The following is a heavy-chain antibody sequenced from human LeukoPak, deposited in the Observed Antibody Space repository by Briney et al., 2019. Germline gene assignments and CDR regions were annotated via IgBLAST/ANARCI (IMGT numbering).Heavy chain of an antibody. Sequence: GGSLRLSCAASGFAFSSSAMHWVRQPPGKGLEWVAVISYDGKHKYFADSVKGRFTISRDNSRNTLYLQLNSLKADDTAVYYCAKDRDWGTAFDIWGQGAMVTVSS. V-gene: IGHV3-30*18. CDR2: ISYDGKHK. CDR1: GFAFSSSA. J-gene: IGHJ3*02. D-gene: IGHD7-27*01. CDR3: AKDRDWGTAFDI.